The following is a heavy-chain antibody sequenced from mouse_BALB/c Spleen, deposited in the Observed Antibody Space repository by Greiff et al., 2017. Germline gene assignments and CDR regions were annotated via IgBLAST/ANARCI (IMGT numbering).Heavy chain of an antibody. CDR2: ISSGSSTI. D-gene: IGHD2-1*01. CDR1: GFTFSSFG. V-gene: IGHV5-17*02. J-gene: IGHJ4*01. CDR3: ARSGLYYGNYVGYAMDY. Sequence: EVHLVESGGGLVQPGGSRKLSCAASGFTFSSFGMHWVRQAPEKGLEWVAYISSGSSTIYYADTVKGRFTISRDNPKNTLFLQMTSLRSEDTAMYYCARSGLYYGNYVGYAMDYWGQGTSVTVSS.